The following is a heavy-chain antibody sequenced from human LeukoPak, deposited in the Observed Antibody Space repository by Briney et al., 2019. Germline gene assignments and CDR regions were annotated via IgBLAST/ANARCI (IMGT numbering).Heavy chain of an antibody. Sequence: SETLSLTCTVSGGSVSSGSYYWSWIRQPPGKGLEWIGYIYYSGSTNYNPSLRSRVTISVDTSKNQFSLKLSSVTAADTAVYYCVMGYCSGGSCSRDYWGQGTLVTVSS. CDR1: GGSVSSGSYY. J-gene: IGHJ4*02. CDR3: VMGYCSGGSCSRDY. CDR2: IYYSGST. V-gene: IGHV4-61*01. D-gene: IGHD2-15*01.